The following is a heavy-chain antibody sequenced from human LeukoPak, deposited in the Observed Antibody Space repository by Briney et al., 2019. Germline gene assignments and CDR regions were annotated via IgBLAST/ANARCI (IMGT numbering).Heavy chain of an antibody. Sequence: PGGSLRLSCAASGFTFSSYSMNWVRQAPGKGLEWVSSISSSSSYIYYADSVKGRFTISRDNAKNSLYLQMNSLRAEDTAVYYCARDPAPYYDILTGPLNWFDPWGQGTLVTVSS. CDR3: ARDPAPYYDILTGPLNWFDP. V-gene: IGHV3-21*01. J-gene: IGHJ5*02. D-gene: IGHD3-9*01. CDR1: GFTFSSYS. CDR2: ISSSSSYI.